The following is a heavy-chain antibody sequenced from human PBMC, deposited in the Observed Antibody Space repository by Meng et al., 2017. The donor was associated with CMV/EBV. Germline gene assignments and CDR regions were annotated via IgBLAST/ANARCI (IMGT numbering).Heavy chain of an antibody. CDR3: ARDKIQLWPTVGYFDY. V-gene: IGHV1-46*01. D-gene: IGHD5-18*01. CDR1: GYTFTSYY. J-gene: IGHJ4*02. Sequence: GGGERGGASVKVSCKPFGYTFTSYYMHWVRQAPGQGLEWMGIINPSGGSTSYAQKFQGRVTMTRDTSTSTVYMELSSLRSEDTAVYYCARDKIQLWPTVGYFDYWGQGTLVTVSS. CDR2: INPSGGST.